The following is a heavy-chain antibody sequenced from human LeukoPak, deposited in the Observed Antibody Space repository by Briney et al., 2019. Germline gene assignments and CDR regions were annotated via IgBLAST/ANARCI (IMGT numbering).Heavy chain of an antibody. CDR3: AREYTGFFDY. V-gene: IGHV3-66*02. CDR2: IYSGGST. D-gene: IGHD6-6*01. J-gene: IGHJ4*02. CDR1: GFTVSSNY. Sequence: GGSLRLSCAASGFTVSSNYMSWVRQAPGQGLEWVSVIYSGGSTYYADSAKGRFTISRDNSKNTLYLQMNSLRADDTSVYYCAREYTGFFDYWGQGTLVTVSS.